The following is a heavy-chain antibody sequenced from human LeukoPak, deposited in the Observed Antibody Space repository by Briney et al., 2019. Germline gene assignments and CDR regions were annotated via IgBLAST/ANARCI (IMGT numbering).Heavy chain of an antibody. Sequence: GGSLRVSCAATGFTFSNYGMDWVRQAPGKGLEWVSYISASSSSIYYADSVKGRFTISRDNAKNSLFLQMNSLRAEDTAVYYCARGGAARPDYWGQGSLVTVSS. D-gene: IGHD6-6*01. CDR3: ARGGAARPDY. V-gene: IGHV3-48*04. J-gene: IGHJ4*02. CDR1: GFTFSNYG. CDR2: ISASSSSI.